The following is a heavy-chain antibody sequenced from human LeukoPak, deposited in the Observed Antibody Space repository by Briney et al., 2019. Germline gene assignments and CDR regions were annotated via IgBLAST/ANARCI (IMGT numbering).Heavy chain of an antibody. Sequence: GASVKVSCKASRYTFTSYAIHWVRQAPGQRLEWMGWINTGNGNAKYSQKFQGRVTMTRDTSTSTVYMDLSSLRFEDTAVYYCARANFEAVAGTYRYYGMDVWGQGTTVTVSS. CDR2: INTGNGNA. CDR1: RYTFTSYA. CDR3: ARANFEAVAGTYRYYGMDV. D-gene: IGHD6-19*01. V-gene: IGHV1-3*04. J-gene: IGHJ6*02.